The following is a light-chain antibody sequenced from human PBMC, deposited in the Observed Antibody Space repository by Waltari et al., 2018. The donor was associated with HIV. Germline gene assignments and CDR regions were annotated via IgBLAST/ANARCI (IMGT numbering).Light chain of an antibody. J-gene: IGLJ3*02. CDR2: DVT. V-gene: IGLV2-11*01. Sequence: QSALTQPRSVSGSPGQSVTISCTGTSSDVGGYNYVSWYQQHPGKAPKLMIYDVTKRPSGVPDRFSGSKSGNTASLTISGFQAEDEADYYCCSYAGSYTFGFGGGTKLTVL. CDR1: SSDVGGYNY. CDR3: CSYAGSYTFG.